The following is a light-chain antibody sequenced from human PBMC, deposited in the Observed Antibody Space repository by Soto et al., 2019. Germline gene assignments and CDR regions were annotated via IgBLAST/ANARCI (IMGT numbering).Light chain of an antibody. Sequence: QSALTQPASVSGSPGQSITISCTGTSSDVGGYNYVSWYQQHPGKAPKLMIYEVSNRPSGVSNRFSGSKSGNTASLTISGLQAEDEADYYCSSYTSSSTLNVFGTGTMLT. J-gene: IGLJ1*01. V-gene: IGLV2-14*01. CDR1: SSDVGGYNY. CDR3: SSYTSSSTLNV. CDR2: EVS.